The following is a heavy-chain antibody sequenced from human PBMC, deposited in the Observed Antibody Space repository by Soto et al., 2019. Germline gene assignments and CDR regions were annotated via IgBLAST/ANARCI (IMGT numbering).Heavy chain of an antibody. V-gene: IGHV4-39*07. CDR2: IYYSGST. D-gene: IGHD2-15*01. CDR3: ARVADCSGGSCYFSVDY. J-gene: IGHJ4*02. Sequence: SETLSLTCTVSGGSISSSSYYWGWIRQHPGKGLEWIGSIYYSGSTYYNPSLKSRVTISVDTSKNQFSLKLSSVTAADTAVYYCARVADCSGGSCYFSVDYWGQGTLVTVSS. CDR1: GGSISSSSYY.